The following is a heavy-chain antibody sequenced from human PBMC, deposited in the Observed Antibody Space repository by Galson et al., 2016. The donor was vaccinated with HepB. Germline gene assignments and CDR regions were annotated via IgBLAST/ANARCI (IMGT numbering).Heavy chain of an antibody. CDR3: TTDLGASYSSKNWFDP. D-gene: IGHD6-13*01. V-gene: IGHV3-15*01. CDR1: GFTFTNAW. J-gene: IGHJ5*02. CDR2: VKSKGAGGAT. Sequence: SLRLSCAASGFTFTNAWMSWVRQAPGKGLEWVARVKSKGAGGATDYAAPVKGRFTISRDDSKNTVYLQMNSLKTEDTAVYYCTTDLGASYSSKNWFDPWGQGTLVTVSS.